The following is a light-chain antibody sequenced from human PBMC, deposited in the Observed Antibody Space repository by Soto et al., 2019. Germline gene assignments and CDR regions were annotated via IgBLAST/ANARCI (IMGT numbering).Light chain of an antibody. J-gene: IGKJ5*01. Sequence: EIVLTQSPGTLSFSPGERATLSCRASQSLSRSNLAWFQQRRGQTPRFLSYGASSRATGIPDRFSGSGSGTEFTLTISRLEPEDFAVYYCQQYVTSPITFGQGTRLEI. CDR3: QQYVTSPIT. CDR2: GAS. CDR1: QSLSRSN. V-gene: IGKV3-20*01.